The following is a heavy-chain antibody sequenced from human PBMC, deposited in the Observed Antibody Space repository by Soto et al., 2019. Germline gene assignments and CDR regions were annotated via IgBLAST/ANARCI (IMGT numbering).Heavy chain of an antibody. CDR2: IYYSGRT. CDR1: VGSISSYY. V-gene: IGHV4-59*01. D-gene: IGHD3-16*01. CDR3: AGGKHATFGGVTVYYYYDMDV. Sequence: SETLSLTGTVSVGSISSYYGSWIRQPRGKGLEWIGYIYYSGRTNYNPSLKSRVTISVDTSKNQFSLSSLGSDDTAVYYCAGGKHATFGGVTVYYYYDMDVWGQGTTVTV. J-gene: IGHJ6*02.